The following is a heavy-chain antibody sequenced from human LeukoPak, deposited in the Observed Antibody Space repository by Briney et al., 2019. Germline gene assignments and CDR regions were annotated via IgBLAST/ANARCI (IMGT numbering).Heavy chain of an antibody. CDR2: IYSGGST. J-gene: IGHJ4*02. Sequence: GGSLRLSCAASGFTVSSNYMSWVRQAPGKGLEWVSVIYSGGSTYYADSVKGRFTISRDNSKNTLYLQMNSPRAEDTAVYYCARDFTAAADTDWGQGTLVTVSS. CDR3: ARDFTAAADTD. CDR1: GFTVSSNY. V-gene: IGHV3-66*02. D-gene: IGHD6-13*01.